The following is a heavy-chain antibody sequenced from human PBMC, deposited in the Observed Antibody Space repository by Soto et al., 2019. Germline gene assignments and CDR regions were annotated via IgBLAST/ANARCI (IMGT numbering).Heavy chain of an antibody. CDR1: GFTFSSYG. Sequence: QVQLVESGGGVVQPGRSLRLSCAASGFTFSSYGMHWVRQAPGKGLEWVAVISYDGSNKYYADSVKGRFTISRDNSKNTLYLQMNSLRAEDTAVYYCAKNRAVAGNITPDYWGQGTLVTVSS. V-gene: IGHV3-30*18. D-gene: IGHD6-19*01. CDR3: AKNRAVAGNITPDY. CDR2: ISYDGSNK. J-gene: IGHJ4*02.